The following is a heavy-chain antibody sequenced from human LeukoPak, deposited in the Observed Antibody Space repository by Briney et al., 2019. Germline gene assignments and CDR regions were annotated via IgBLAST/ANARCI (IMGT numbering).Heavy chain of an antibody. D-gene: IGHD6-13*01. CDR1: GYTFTSYG. CDR2: ISAYNGNT. V-gene: IGHV1-18*01. J-gene: IGHJ4*02. Sequence: ASVKVSCKASGYTFTSYGISWVRQAPGQGLEWMGWISAYNGNTNYAQKLQGRVTMTTDTSTSTAYMELRSLRSDDTAVYYCARDLAGIAAAGTSLVYWGQETLVTVSS. CDR3: ARDLAGIAAAGTSLVY.